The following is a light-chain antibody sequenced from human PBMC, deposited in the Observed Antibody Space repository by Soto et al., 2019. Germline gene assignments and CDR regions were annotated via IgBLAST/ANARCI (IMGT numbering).Light chain of an antibody. Sequence: QSALTQPASVSGSPGQSITISCTGTSSDVGAYNFVSWYQHHPGTAPKLMIYELSNRPSGASNRFSGSKSGNTASLTISGLQTEDEADYYCYSYRGSNAWVFGGGTKLTVL. CDR1: SSDVGAYNF. CDR2: ELS. CDR3: YSYRGSNAWV. V-gene: IGLV2-14*01. J-gene: IGLJ3*02.